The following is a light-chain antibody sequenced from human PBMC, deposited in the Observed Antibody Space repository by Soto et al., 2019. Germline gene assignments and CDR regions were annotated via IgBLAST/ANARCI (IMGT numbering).Light chain of an antibody. CDR2: KVS. CDR3: MQGSHWPPT. V-gene: IGKV2-30*01. CDR1: QSLVYSDGNTY. Sequence: DVVMTQSPLSLPVTLGQPASISCKSSQSLVYSDGNTYLNWFQQRPGQSPRRLIYKVSNRDSGVPDRVSGSGAGTDFTLKISRVEADDVGVYYGMQGSHWPPTFGGGTKVEIK. J-gene: IGKJ4*01.